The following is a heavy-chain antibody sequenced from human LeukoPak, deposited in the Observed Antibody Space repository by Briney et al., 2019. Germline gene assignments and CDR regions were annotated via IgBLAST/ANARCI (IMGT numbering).Heavy chain of an antibody. CDR2: IRQDGGEK. CDR1: GFTFTDYW. V-gene: IGHV3-7*01. J-gene: IGHJ4*01. D-gene: IGHD6-13*01. CDR3: ARDGTAAGLYFDL. Sequence: GGSLRLSCAVSGFTFTDYWMNWVRQAPGKGLEWVASIRQDGGEKSYVDSVKGRFTNSRDNTKSSLYLQINSLRAEDTAVYYCARDGTAAGLYFDLWGQGTLVTVSS.